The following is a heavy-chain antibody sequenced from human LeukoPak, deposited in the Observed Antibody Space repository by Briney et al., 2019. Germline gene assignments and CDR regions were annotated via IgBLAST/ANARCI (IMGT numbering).Heavy chain of an antibody. J-gene: IGHJ6*02. CDR2: IYYSGST. D-gene: IGHD2-15*01. CDR3: ARRYLGYCSGDSRPLNYYGMDV. V-gene: IGHV4-39*01. CDR1: GGSISSSSYY. Sequence: SETLSLTCTVSGGSISSSSYYWGWIRQPPGKGLEWIGSIYYSGSTYYNPSLKSRVTISVDTSKNQFSLKLSSVTAAETAVYFCARRYLGYCSGDSRPLNYYGMDVWGQGTTVTVSS.